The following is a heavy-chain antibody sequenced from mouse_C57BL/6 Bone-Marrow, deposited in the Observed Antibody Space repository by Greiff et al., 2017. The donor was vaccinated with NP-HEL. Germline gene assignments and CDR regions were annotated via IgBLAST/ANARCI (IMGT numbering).Heavy chain of an antibody. Sequence: EVKLVESEGGLVQPGSSMKLSCTASGFTFSDYYMAWVRQVPEKGLEWVANINYDGSSTYYLDSLKSRFIISRDNAKNILYLQMSSLKSEDTATYYCAREGTGYAMDYWGQGTSVTVSS. J-gene: IGHJ4*01. CDR2: INYDGSST. CDR1: GFTFSDYY. CDR3: AREGTGYAMDY. V-gene: IGHV5-16*01. D-gene: IGHD2-14*01.